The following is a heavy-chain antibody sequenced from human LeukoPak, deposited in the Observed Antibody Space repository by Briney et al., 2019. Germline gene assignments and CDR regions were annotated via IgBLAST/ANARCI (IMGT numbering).Heavy chain of an antibody. V-gene: IGHV3-23*01. J-gene: IGHJ4*02. CDR3: ANRGRYYFDY. Sequence: GGSLRLSCATSGFTISNYAMSWVRQAPGKGLEWLSTIGSGGGTYYADSVKGRFTISRDNSINTLYLQMNSLRAEDTALYSCANRGRYYFDYWGQGALVTVSS. CDR2: IGSGGGT. CDR1: GFTISNYA. D-gene: IGHD6-25*01.